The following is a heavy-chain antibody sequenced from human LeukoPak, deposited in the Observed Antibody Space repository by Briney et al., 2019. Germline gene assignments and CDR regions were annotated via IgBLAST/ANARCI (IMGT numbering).Heavy chain of an antibody. J-gene: IGHJ4*02. CDR2: ISYDGSNK. V-gene: IGHV3-30*18. CDR3: AKDYRLVSMIVVVIDVLDY. D-gene: IGHD3-22*01. CDR1: GFTFSSYG. Sequence: GGSLRLSCAASGFTFSSYGMHWVRQAPGKGLEWVAVISYDGSNKYYADSVKGRFNIYRDNSKNTLYLQMNSLRAEDTAVYYCAKDYRLVSMIVVVIDVLDYWGQGTLVTVSS.